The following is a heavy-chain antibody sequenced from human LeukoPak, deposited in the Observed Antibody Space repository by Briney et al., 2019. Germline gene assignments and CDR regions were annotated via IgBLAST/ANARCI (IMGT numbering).Heavy chain of an antibody. CDR3: ARLYSSSSSYYFDY. CDR1: GGSISSSSYY. J-gene: IGHJ4*02. D-gene: IGHD6-13*01. V-gene: IGHV4-39*01. CDR2: IYYSGST. Sequence: SETLSLTCTVSGGSISSSSYYWGWIRQPPGKGLEWIGSIYYSGSTYYNPSLKSRVTISVDTSKNQFSLKLSSVTAADTAVYYCARLYSSSSSYYFDYWGQGTLVTVSS.